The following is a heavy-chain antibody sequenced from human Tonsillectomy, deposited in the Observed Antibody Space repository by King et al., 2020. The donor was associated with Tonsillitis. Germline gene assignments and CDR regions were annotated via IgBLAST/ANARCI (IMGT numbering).Heavy chain of an antibody. CDR1: GFTVSGND. Sequence: VQLVESGGGLIQPGGSLRLACAASGFTVSGNDMSWVRQAPGKGLEWVSLIYSDGTTHYADSVKGRFTISRDNSKNTFYLQMNSLRAEDTAVYYFARDTRSPGGRYFDLWGRGTLVTVSS. D-gene: IGHD1-26*01. CDR3: ARDTRSPGGRYFDL. CDR2: IYSDGTT. J-gene: IGHJ2*01. V-gene: IGHV3-53*01.